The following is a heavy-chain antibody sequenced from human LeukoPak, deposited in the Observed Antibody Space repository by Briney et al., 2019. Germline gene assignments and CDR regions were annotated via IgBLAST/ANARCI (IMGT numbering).Heavy chain of an antibody. CDR3: ARRRRYCSSTSCYFDY. D-gene: IGHD2-2*01. Sequence: SETLSLTCAVYGGSFSGYYWSWIRQPPGKGLEWIGEINHSGSTNYNPSLKSRVTISVDTSKSQFSLKLSSVTAADTAVYYCARRRRYCSSTSCYFDYWGQGTLVTVSS. V-gene: IGHV4-34*01. CDR1: GGSFSGYY. CDR2: INHSGST. J-gene: IGHJ4*02.